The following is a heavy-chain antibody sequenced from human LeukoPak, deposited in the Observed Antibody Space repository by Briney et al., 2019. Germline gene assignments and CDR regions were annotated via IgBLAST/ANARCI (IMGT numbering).Heavy chain of an antibody. D-gene: IGHD5-18*01. CDR2: ISSSSSYK. V-gene: IGHV3-21*01. CDR3: ARSDGPLVVDTTMPSQFDY. J-gene: IGHJ4*02. CDR1: GFTFSSYS. Sequence: GGSLRLSCAASGFTFSSYSMNWVRQAPGKGLEWVSSISSSSSYKYYADSVKGRFTISRDNAKNSLYLRMNSLGAEDTAVYYCARSDGPLVVDTTMPSQFDYWGQGTLVTVAS.